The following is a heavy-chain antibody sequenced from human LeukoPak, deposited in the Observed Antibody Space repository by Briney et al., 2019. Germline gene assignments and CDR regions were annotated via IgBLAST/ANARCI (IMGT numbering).Heavy chain of an antibody. D-gene: IGHD6-13*01. CDR3: ARTPDAYSSSWYYFDY. J-gene: IGHJ4*02. CDR1: GGTFSSYA. Sequence: SSVKVSCKASGGTFSSYAIIWVRQPPGQGLEWMGRIIPILGIANYAQKFQGRVTITADKSTSKAYMELSSLRSQDTDVYYCARTPDAYSSSWYYFDYWGQGPLVTVSS. CDR2: IIPILGIA. V-gene: IGHV1-69*04.